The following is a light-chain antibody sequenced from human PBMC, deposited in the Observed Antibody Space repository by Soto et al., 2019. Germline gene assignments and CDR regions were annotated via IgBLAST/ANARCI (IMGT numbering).Light chain of an antibody. V-gene: IGLV4-69*01. Sequence: QSVLTQSPSASASLGASVKLTCTLSSGHSSYAIAWHQQQPEKGPRYLMKLNSDGRHSKGDGIPDRFSGSSSGTERYLTISSLQSEDGADYYCQTWGTGILVFGGGTKVTVL. CDR2: LNSDGRH. CDR1: SGHSSYA. CDR3: QTWGTGILV. J-gene: IGLJ2*01.